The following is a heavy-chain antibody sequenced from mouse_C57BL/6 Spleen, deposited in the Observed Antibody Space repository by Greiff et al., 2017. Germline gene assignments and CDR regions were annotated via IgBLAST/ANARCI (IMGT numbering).Heavy chain of an antibody. CDR3: ARAGGLLRVFYAMDY. CDR1: GFTFSSYA. D-gene: IGHD1-1*01. V-gene: IGHV5-4*03. J-gene: IGHJ4*01. Sequence: EVMLVESGGGLVKPGGSLKLSCAASGFTFSSYAMSWVRQTPEQRLEWVATISDGGSYTYYPDNVKGRFTISRDNANNNPYLQMSHLKSEDTAMXDSARAGGLLRVFYAMDYWGQGTSVTVSS. CDR2: ISDGGSYT.